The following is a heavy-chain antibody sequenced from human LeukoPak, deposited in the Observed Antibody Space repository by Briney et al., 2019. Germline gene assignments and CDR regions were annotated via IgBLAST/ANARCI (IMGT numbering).Heavy chain of an antibody. Sequence: PSQTLSLTCTVSGGSISSGDYYWSWIRQPPGKGLEWIGYIYYSGSTYYNPSLKSRVTISVDTSKNQFSLKLSSVTAADTAVYYCARGSSSSSLIDYWGQGTLVTVSS. CDR3: ARGSSSSSLIDY. CDR1: GGSISSGDYY. V-gene: IGHV4-30-4*01. CDR2: IYYSGST. J-gene: IGHJ4*02. D-gene: IGHD6-13*01.